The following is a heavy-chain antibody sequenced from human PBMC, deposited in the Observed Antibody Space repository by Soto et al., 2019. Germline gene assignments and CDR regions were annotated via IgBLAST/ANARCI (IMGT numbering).Heavy chain of an antibody. CDR2: ISSSSSTI. V-gene: IGHV3-48*01. D-gene: IGHD3-16*02. J-gene: IGHJ4*02. CDR3: AREAGGGSTFGGVIVGVDPYYFDY. CDR1: GFTFSSYS. Sequence: GGSLRLSCAASGFTFSSYSMNWVRQAPGKGLEWVSYISSSSSTIYYADSVKGRFTISRDNAKNSLYLQMDRLRAEETVVYYCAREAGGGSTFGGVIVGVDPYYFDYWGQGTLVTVSS.